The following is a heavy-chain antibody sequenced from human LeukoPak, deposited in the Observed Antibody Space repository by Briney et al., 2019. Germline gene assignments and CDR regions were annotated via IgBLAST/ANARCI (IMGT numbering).Heavy chain of an antibody. Sequence: GESLKISCAASGFTFSRHAMHWVRQAPGKGLEYVSAMSSNRGSTYYANSVKCRFTISRENSKYTLYLQMGSLRAEDMAVYYCAREAVGAAIDYWGQGTLVTVSS. CDR2: MSSNRGST. CDR3: AREAVGAAIDY. D-gene: IGHD1-26*01. CDR1: GFTFSRHA. V-gene: IGHV3-64*01. J-gene: IGHJ4*02.